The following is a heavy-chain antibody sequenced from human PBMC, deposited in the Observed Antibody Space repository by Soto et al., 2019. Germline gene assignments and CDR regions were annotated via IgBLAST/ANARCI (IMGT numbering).Heavy chain of an antibody. CDR3: ARLGVAATRTKDY. D-gene: IGHD6-19*01. Sequence: QVQLQQWGAGLLKPSETLSLTCAVYGGSFSDNYWTWIRQPPGKGLEWIGEINHSGGTKYNPSLKSGVTFSVDTSKTQFSLKLTSLTAADTAVYYCARLGVAATRTKDYWGQGTLVTVSS. CDR1: GGSFSDNY. CDR2: INHSGGT. J-gene: IGHJ4*02. V-gene: IGHV4-34*01.